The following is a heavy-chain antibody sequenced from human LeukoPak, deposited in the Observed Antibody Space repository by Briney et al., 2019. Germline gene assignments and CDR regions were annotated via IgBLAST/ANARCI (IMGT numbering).Heavy chain of an antibody. CDR1: GFTFSSCE. Sequence: GGSLRLSCAASGFTFSSCEMNWVRQAPGKGLEWLSYISSSGSTIYYADSVKGRFTISRDNAKISLYLQMNSLRAEDTAVYYCARGGVPSFDYWGQGTLVTVSS. V-gene: IGHV3-48*03. J-gene: IGHJ4*02. CDR2: ISSSGSTI. D-gene: IGHD3-10*01. CDR3: ARGGVPSFDY.